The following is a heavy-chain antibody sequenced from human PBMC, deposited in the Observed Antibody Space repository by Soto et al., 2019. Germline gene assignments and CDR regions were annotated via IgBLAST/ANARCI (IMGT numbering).Heavy chain of an antibody. D-gene: IGHD3-16*02. Sequence: SETLSLTCTVSGGSISSGGYYWSWIRQHPGKGLEWIGYIYYSGSTNYNPSLKSRVTISVDTSKNQFSLKLSSVTAADTAVYYCARVNYDYVWGSYRPLGAFDIWGQGTMVTV. CDR3: ARVNYDYVWGSYRPLGAFDI. CDR1: GGSISSGGYY. J-gene: IGHJ3*02. CDR2: IYYSGST. V-gene: IGHV4-61*08.